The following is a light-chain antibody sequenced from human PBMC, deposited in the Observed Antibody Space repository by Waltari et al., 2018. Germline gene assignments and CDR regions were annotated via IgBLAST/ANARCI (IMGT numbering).Light chain of an antibody. J-gene: IGKJ2*01. CDR1: QSINSY. V-gene: IGKV1-39*01. Sequence: DIQMTQSPSSLSASVGDRVTITCRASQSINSYLNWYQQKPGKAPKLLIYAASSLQSGVPSRFSGSGSGTDFTLTISSLQPEDFATYYCQQSYSTPPERYTFGQGTKLEIK. CDR3: QQSYSTPPERYT. CDR2: AAS.